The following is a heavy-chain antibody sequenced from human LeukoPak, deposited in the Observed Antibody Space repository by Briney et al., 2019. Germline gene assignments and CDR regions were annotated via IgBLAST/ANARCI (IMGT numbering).Heavy chain of an antibody. V-gene: IGHV4-59*08. J-gene: IGHJ4*02. CDR1: GGSISNYY. CDR3: ARRDGDYDGAHFDY. CDR2: IYYSGST. Sequence: PSETLSLTCTVSGGSISNYYWIWIRQPPGKGLEWIGDIYYSGSTNYNPSLKSRVTISVDTSKNQFSLNLSSVTAADTAVYYCARRDGDYDGAHFDYWGQGNLVTVSS. D-gene: IGHD4-17*01.